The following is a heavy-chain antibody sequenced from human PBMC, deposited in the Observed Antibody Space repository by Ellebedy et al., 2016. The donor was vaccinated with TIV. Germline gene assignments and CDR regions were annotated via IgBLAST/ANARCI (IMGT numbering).Heavy chain of an antibody. Sequence: GESLKISXAASGFTFSRYAMSWVRQAPGKGLEWVANIKQDGSEKYYVDSVKGRFTISRDNAKNSLSLQMNSLRAEDTAVYYCATLRGLGDWGQGTLVTVSS. V-gene: IGHV3-7*01. CDR3: ATLRGLGD. CDR1: GFTFSRYA. CDR2: IKQDGSEK. J-gene: IGHJ4*02. D-gene: IGHD3-16*01.